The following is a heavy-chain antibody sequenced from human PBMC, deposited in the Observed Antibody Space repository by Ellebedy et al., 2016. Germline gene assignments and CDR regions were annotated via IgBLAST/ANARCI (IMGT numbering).Heavy chain of an antibody. CDR2: IKEDGTLK. J-gene: IGHJ4*02. Sequence: GESLKISXAASRFTFSTYWMNWVRQAPGKGLEWLASIKEDGTLKHYVDSVKGRFLISRDNARSSVYLQMNSLRAEDTAVYYCAASFDYWGQGALVTVSS. V-gene: IGHV3-7*03. CDR3: AASFDY. CDR1: RFTFSTYW.